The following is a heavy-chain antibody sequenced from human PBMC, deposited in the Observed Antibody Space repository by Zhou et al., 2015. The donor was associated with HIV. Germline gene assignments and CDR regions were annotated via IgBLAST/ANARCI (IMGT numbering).Heavy chain of an antibody. CDR2: INPSGGST. D-gene: IGHD6-19*01. CDR3: ARGSGIAVAGTRGWYFDL. Sequence: QVQLVQSGAEVKKPGASVKVSCKASGYTFTSYYMHWVRQAPGQGLEWMGIINPSGGSTSYAQKFQGRVTMTRDTSTSTVYMELSSLRSEDTAVYYCARGSGIAVAGTRGWYFDLWGRGTLVTVSS. J-gene: IGHJ2*01. V-gene: IGHV1-46*01. CDR1: GYTFTSYY.